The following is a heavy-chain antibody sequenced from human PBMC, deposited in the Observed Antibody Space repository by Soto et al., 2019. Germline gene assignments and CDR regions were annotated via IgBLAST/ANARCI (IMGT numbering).Heavy chain of an antibody. CDR1: GGSISSYY. V-gene: IGHV4-59*08. J-gene: IGHJ6*02. CDR3: ARAPSYHTYYYDSSGYYYGGDYYYGMDV. CDR2: IYYSGST. Sequence: PSETLSLTCTVSGGSISSYYWSWIRQPPGKGLEWIGYIYYSGSTNYNPSLKSRVTISVDTSKNQFSLKLSSVTAADTAVYYCARAPSYHTYYYDSSGYYYGGDYYYGMDVWGQGTTVTVSS. D-gene: IGHD3-22*01.